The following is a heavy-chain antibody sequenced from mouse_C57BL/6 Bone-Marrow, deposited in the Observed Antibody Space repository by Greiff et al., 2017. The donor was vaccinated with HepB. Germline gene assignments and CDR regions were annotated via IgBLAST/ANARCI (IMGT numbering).Heavy chain of an antibody. V-gene: IGHV5-4*01. D-gene: IGHD2-3*01. CDR2: ISDGGSYT. Sequence: EVQLVESGGGLVKPGGSLKLSCAASGFTFSSYAMSWVRQTPEKRLEWVATISDGGSYTYYPDNVKGRFTISRDNAKNNLYLQMSHLKSEDTAMYYCAREDGYLFAYWGQGTLVTVSA. CDR1: GFTFSSYA. CDR3: AREDGYLFAY. J-gene: IGHJ3*01.